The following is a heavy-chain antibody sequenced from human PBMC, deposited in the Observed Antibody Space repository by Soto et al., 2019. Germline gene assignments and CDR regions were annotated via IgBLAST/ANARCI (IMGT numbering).Heavy chain of an antibody. CDR1: GFTFSNAW. D-gene: IGHD2-8*01. V-gene: IGHV3-15*01. CDR3: TTREYCTNGVCFDY. CDR2: IKSKTDGGTT. J-gene: IGHJ4*01. Sequence: GGSLRLSCAASGFTFSNAWMSWVRQAPGKGLEWVGRIKSKTDGGTTDYAAPVKGRFTISRDDSKNTLYLQMNSLKTEDTAVYYCTTREYCTNGVCFDYWGHGTLVTVSS.